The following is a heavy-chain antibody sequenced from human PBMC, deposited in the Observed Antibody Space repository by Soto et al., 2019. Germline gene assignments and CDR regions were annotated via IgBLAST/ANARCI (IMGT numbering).Heavy chain of an antibody. CDR2: IFYSGST. CDR3: ARVPDR. CDR1: GGSISSGGYS. V-gene: IGHV4-30-2*01. J-gene: IGHJ5*02. Sequence: SETLSLTCAVSGGSISSGGYSWSWIRQPPGKGLEWIGHIFYSGSTNYNPALKSRVTISVDRSKNQFSLKLSSVTAADTAVYYCARVPDRWGQGTLVTVSS. D-gene: IGHD2-2*01.